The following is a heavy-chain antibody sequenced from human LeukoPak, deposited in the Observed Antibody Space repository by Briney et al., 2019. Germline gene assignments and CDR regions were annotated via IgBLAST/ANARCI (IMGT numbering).Heavy chain of an antibody. CDR2: IYYSGST. J-gene: IGHJ4*02. CDR3: ARDSVATTN. V-gene: IGHV4-59*01. Sequence: PSETLSLTCTVSGGSISSYYWSWIRQPPGKGLEWIGYIYYSGSTNYNPSLKSRVTISVDTSKNQFSLKLSSVTAPDTAVYYCARDSVATTNWGQGTLVTVSS. CDR1: GGSISSYY. D-gene: IGHD5-12*01.